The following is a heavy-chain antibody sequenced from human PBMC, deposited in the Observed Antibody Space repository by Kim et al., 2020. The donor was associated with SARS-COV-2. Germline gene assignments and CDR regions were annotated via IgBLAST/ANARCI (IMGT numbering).Heavy chain of an antibody. V-gene: IGHV3-73*01. J-gene: IGHJ2*01. D-gene: IGHD7-27*01. CDR1: GFVFSEHG. CDR3: TTGLRGWYFDL. CDR2: IKEKSNNYAT. Sequence: GGSLRLSCAGSGFVFSEHGIHWVRQASGKGLECVARIKEKSNNYATIYAATVRGSITISRDDSKNTAYLQMNSLKTGDTALYYCTTGLRGWYFDLWGHGTLVTVSS.